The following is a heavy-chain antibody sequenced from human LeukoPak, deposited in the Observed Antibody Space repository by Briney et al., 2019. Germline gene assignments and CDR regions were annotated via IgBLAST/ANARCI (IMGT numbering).Heavy chain of an antibody. CDR1: GGSISSSNW. J-gene: IGHJ3*02. V-gene: IGHV4-4*02. CDR3: ARTARGGAVTGAFDI. Sequence: PSETLSLTCAVSGGSISSSNWWSWARQPPGKGLEWIGEIHHSGTTNYNPSLKSRVTISVDKSKNQFSLNLISVTAADTAVYYCARTARGGAVTGAFDIWGQGTMITVSS. D-gene: IGHD1-26*01. CDR2: IHHSGTT.